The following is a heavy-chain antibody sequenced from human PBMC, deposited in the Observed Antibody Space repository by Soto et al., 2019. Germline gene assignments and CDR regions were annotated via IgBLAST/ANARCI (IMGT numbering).Heavy chain of an antibody. Sequence: QVQLQESGTGLVKPSQTLSLTCTVSGGSISSGGYYCRWIRPHPGKGLELIGYTYYSGSTYYTPSLKSRVTISVDSSKNQFSLKLSSVTAADTAVYYCARVPGYCSSTSCRRSPSSYHYYMDVWGKGTTVTVSS. V-gene: IGHV4-31*03. CDR1: GGSISSGGYY. CDR2: TYYSGST. CDR3: ARVPGYCSSTSCRRSPSSYHYYMDV. J-gene: IGHJ6*03. D-gene: IGHD2-2*01.